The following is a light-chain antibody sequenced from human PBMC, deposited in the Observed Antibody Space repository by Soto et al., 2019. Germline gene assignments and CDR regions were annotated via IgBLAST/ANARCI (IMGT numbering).Light chain of an antibody. CDR3: QQSYTYPHT. J-gene: IGKJ2*01. Sequence: DIQMTQSPSSLSASVGDRVTITCRTSQSVSSYLNWYQQKPGKAPNLLIFAASILQSGVPSRFSGSGSGTDCTLTVNSLQPEEFATYYCQQSYTYPHTFGQGTKLEIK. V-gene: IGKV1-39*01. CDR1: QSVSSY. CDR2: AAS.